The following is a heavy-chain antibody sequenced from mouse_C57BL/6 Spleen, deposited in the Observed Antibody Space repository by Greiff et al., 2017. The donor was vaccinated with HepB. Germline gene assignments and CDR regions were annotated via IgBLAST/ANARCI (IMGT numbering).Heavy chain of an antibody. Sequence: EVKLMESGPGLVKPSQSLSLTCSVTGYSITSGYYWNWIRQFPGNKLEWMGYISYDGSNNYNPSLKNRISITRDTSKNQFFLKLNSVTTEDTATYYCAREEIYYGSSCMDYWGQGTSVTVSS. CDR3: AREEIYYGSSCMDY. J-gene: IGHJ4*01. D-gene: IGHD1-1*01. V-gene: IGHV3-6*01. CDR2: ISYDGSN. CDR1: GYSITSGYY.